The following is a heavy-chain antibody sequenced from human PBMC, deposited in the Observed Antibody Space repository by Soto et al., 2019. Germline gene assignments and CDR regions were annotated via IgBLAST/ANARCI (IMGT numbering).Heavy chain of an antibody. J-gene: IGHJ4*02. V-gene: IGHV1-18*04. CDR1: GYDFSSYG. Sequence: QVQLVQSGAEVKKPGASVKVSCKASGYDFSSYGISWVRQAPGQGLEWMGWISASNGNRDYAQKFQGRVTMTSDTSRTTAYMELRSLRSDDTAVYYCVRDPQRRDYWGQGTLVNV. D-gene: IGHD2-2*01. CDR2: ISASNGNR. CDR3: VRDPQRRDY.